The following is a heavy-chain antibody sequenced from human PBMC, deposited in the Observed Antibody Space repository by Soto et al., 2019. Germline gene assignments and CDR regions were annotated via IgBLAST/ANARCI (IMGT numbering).Heavy chain of an antibody. D-gene: IGHD1-26*01. Sequence: GGSLRLSCAASGFTFSSYAMSWVRQAPGKGLEWVSAISGSGGSTYYADSVKGRFTISRDNSKNTLYLQMTSLRAEDTAVYYCSKGRYYTPYYYYGMDVWGQGTTVTVSS. J-gene: IGHJ6*02. V-gene: IGHV3-23*01. CDR1: GFTFSSYA. CDR2: ISGSGGST. CDR3: SKGRYYTPYYYYGMDV.